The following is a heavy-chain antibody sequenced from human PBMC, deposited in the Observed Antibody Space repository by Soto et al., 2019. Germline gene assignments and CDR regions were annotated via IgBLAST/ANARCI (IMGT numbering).Heavy chain of an antibody. CDR2: IYYSGST. CDR3: AREGNLGRWIQPLDS. J-gene: IGHJ4*02. Sequence: KPSETLSLTCTVSGGSISSYYWSWIRQPPGKGLEWIGYIYYSGSTNYNPSLKSRVTISVDTSKNQFSLKLSSVTAADTAVYFCAREGNLGRWIQPLDSWGQGTLVTVSS. D-gene: IGHD2-2*03. V-gene: IGHV4-59*12. CDR1: GGSISSYY.